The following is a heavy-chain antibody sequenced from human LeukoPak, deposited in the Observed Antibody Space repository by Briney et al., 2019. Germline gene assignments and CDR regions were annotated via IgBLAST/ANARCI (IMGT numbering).Heavy chain of an antibody. J-gene: IGHJ4*02. CDR1: GYTFTSYG. CDR3: ARESHVSREDS. D-gene: IGHD1-26*01. Sequence: GASVKVSCKASGYTFTSYGISWVRQAPGQGLEWVGWISANNGDTDYAQKFQARVTMTTDTSTGTAYMELRSLRSDDTAVYYCARESHVSREDSWGQGTLVTVSS. CDR2: ISANNGDT. V-gene: IGHV1-18*01.